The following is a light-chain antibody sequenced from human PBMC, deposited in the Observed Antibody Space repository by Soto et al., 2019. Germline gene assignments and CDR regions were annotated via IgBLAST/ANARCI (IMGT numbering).Light chain of an antibody. CDR2: GVT. CDR1: SDNVGGYNY. Sequence: QYVLTQPASVSGSPGQSITISCTGTSDNVGGYNYVSWYQQHPGIAPKLLIYGVTNRPSGVSTRFSGSKSGNTASLTISGLQAEDEADYHCSSYTSASTLLYLFGTGTKLTVL. V-gene: IGLV2-14*01. CDR3: SSYTSASTLLYL. J-gene: IGLJ1*01.